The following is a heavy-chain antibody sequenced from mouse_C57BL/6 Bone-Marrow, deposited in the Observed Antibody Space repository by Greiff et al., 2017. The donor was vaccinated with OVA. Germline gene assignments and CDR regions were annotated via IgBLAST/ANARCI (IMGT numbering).Heavy chain of an antibody. D-gene: IGHD1-1*01. CDR2: IDPENGDT. V-gene: IGHV14-4*01. Sequence: EVQLQQSGAELVRPGASVKLSCTASGFNIKDDYMHWVKQRPEQGLEWIGWIDPENGDTEYASKFQGKATITADTSSNTAYLQLSSLTSEDTAVYYCTLYYGSSPDYWGQGTTLTVSS. CDR3: TLYYGSSPDY. CDR1: GFNIKDDY. J-gene: IGHJ2*01.